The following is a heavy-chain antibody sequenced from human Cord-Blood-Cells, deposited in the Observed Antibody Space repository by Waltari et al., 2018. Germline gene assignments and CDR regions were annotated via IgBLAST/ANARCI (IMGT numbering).Heavy chain of an antibody. CDR3: ARHDPLGYCSGGSCHYFDY. J-gene: IGHJ4*02. CDR2: INHSGST. V-gene: IGHV4-34*01. Sequence: QVQLQQGGAGLLKPSETLSLTCAVYGGSFSGYYWSCIRQPQGKGLEWIGEINHSGSTNYNPSLKSRVTISVDTSKNQFSLKLSSVTAADTAVYYCARHDPLGYCSGGSCHYFDYWGQGTLVTVSS. D-gene: IGHD2-15*01. CDR1: GGSFSGYY.